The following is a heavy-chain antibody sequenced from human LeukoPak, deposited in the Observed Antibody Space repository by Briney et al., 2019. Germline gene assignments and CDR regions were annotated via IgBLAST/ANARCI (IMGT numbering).Heavy chain of an antibody. D-gene: IGHD3-22*01. J-gene: IGHJ4*02. V-gene: IGHV3-33*01. CDR2: IWYDGSNK. CDR1: GFTFSSYG. CDR3: ARDRDRGSVDY. Sequence: GGSLRLSCAASGFTFSSYGMHWVRQAPGKGLEWVAVIWYDGSNKYYADSVKGRFTISRDNSKNTLYLQMNSLRAEDTAVYYCARDRDRGSVDYWGQGTLVTVSS.